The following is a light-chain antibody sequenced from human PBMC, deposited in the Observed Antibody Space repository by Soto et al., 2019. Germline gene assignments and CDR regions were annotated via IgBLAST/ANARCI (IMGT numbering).Light chain of an antibody. J-gene: IGKJ1*01. Sequence: DIQVTQSPSTLSASVGDRVTITCRASQSISSWLAWYQQKPGKAPKALIYKASSLESGVPSRFSGSESGTEFTFTIRSPQPNDFATYYCQQYNTFPWTFGQGTKVEVK. V-gene: IGKV1-5*03. CDR1: QSISSW. CDR2: KAS. CDR3: QQYNTFPWT.